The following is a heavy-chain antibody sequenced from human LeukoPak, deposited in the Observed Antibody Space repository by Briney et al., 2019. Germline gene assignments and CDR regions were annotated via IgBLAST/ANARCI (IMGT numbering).Heavy chain of an antibody. V-gene: IGHV4-34*01. CDR2: INHSGST. Sequence: SETLSLTCAVYGGSFSGYYWSWIRQPPGKGLEWIGEINHSGSTNYNPSLKSRVTISVDTSKNQFSLKLSSVTAADTAVYYCARRGGSGAYRYYYYYYMDVWGKGTTVTVSS. J-gene: IGHJ6*03. D-gene: IGHD2-15*01. CDR3: ARRGGSGAYRYYYYYYMDV. CDR1: GGSFSGYY.